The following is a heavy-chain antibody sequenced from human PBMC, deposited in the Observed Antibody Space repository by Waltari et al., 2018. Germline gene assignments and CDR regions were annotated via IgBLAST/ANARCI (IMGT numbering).Heavy chain of an antibody. J-gene: IGHJ4*02. D-gene: IGHD2-21*02. CDR3: ARVWGAYCGGDCYSGFDY. Sequence: QVQLVQSGAEVKKPGASVKVSCKASGYTFTGYYMHWVRQAPGQGLEWMGWINPNSGGTNYAQKFQGRVTMTRDTSISTAYMELSRLSSAATAVYYCARVWGAYCGGDCYSGFDYWGQGTLVTVSS. CDR1: GYTFTGYY. CDR2: INPNSGGT. V-gene: IGHV1-2*02.